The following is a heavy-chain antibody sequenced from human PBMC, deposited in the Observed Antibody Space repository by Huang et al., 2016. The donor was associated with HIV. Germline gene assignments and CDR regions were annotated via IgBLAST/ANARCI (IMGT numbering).Heavy chain of an antibody. CDR2: INHSGNT. CDR3: ARKVHFLGSGVIFT. D-gene: IGHD3-10*01. J-gene: IGHJ4*02. V-gene: IGHV4-34*02. CDR1: GGSFSGYY. Sequence: QVHLQQWGTGLLKPSETLSLTCAVYGGSFSGYYWTWIRQPPGKGLEWIGEINHSGNTNYNTSLRRRVTISVDTSKNQFSLNMTSVTAADTALYYCARKVHFLGSGVIFTWGQGTLVTVSP.